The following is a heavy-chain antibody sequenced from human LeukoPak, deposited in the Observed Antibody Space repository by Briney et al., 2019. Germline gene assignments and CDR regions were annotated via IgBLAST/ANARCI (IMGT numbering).Heavy chain of an antibody. CDR2: SHNDGNSV. D-gene: IGHD3-10*01. CDR3: ERHNYGYDY. CDR1: GFDFSRYW. V-gene: IGHV3-74*01. J-gene: IGHJ4*02. Sequence: GGSLRLSCAASGFDFSRYWMHWVRQAPGKEVVWVSHSHNDGNSVSYADSVKGRFTVYRDNAKNTLYLQMNRLRAGDTAVYYCERHNYGYDYWGQGTQVTVSS.